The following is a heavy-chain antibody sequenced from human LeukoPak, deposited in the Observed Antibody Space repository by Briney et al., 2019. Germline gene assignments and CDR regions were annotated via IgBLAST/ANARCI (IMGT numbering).Heavy chain of an antibody. CDR1: GGSFSGYY. J-gene: IGHJ4*02. V-gene: IGHV4-34*01. CDR2: INHSGST. CDR3: ARGRYCSSTSCFFDY. D-gene: IGHD2-2*01. Sequence: PSETLSLTCAVYGGSFSGYYWSWIRQPPGKGLEWIGEINHSGSTNYNPSLKSRVTISVDTSKNQFSLKLSPVTAADTAVYYCARGRYCSSTSCFFDYWGQGTLVTVSS.